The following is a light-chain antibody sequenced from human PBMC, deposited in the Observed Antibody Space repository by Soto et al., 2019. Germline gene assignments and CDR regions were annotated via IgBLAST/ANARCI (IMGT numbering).Light chain of an antibody. J-gene: IGKJ2*01. CDR2: AAS. CDR3: HQYNNWPPYT. V-gene: IGKV1-27*01. Sequence: DIQMTQSPSSLSASVGDRVTITCRASQGISNYLAWYQQKPGKVPKLLIYAASTLQSGVPSRFSGSGSGTDFTLTISSLQPEDVATYYCHQYNNWPPYTFGQGTKLEIK. CDR1: QGISNY.